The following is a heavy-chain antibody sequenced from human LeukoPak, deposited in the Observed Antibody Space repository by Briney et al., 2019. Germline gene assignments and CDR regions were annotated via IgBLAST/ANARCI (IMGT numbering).Heavy chain of an antibody. CDR2: INPNSGGT. D-gene: IGHD5-18*01. CDR1: GYTFTLYY. J-gene: IGHJ4*02. V-gene: IGHV1-2*02. Sequence: ASVTVSCKASGYTFTLYYMHWVRQAPGQGLEWMGWINPNSGGTNYAQKFQGRVTMTRDTSISTAYMELSRLRSDDTAVYYCARESSYGPYLDYWGQGTLVTVSS. CDR3: ARESSYGPYLDY.